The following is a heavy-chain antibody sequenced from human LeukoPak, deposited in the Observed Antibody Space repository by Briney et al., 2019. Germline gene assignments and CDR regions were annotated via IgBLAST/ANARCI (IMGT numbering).Heavy chain of an antibody. V-gene: IGHV3-23*01. CDR2: ISGDDTT. Sequence: GGSLRLSCAASGFTFSSYAMSWVRQAPGKGLEWVSSISGDDTTHFAESVRGRFTISRDNSKNTLYLQMNSLRAEDTAVYYCAKGRYSTSQYLPDHWGQGTLVTVSS. D-gene: IGHD2-2*01. J-gene: IGHJ4*02. CDR1: GFTFSSYA. CDR3: AKGRYSTSQYLPDH.